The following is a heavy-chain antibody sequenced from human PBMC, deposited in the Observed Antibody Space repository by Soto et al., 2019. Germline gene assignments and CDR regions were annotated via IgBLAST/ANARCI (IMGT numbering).Heavy chain of an antibody. CDR3: ARQDDILTGVDY. CDR1: GDSISRYS. J-gene: IGHJ4*02. D-gene: IGHD3-9*01. V-gene: IGHV4-59*08. Sequence: SETLSLTCSVSGDSISRYSWNWIRQTPGKGPEWIGYINYSGSTNYNPSLKSRVSISIATSKNHFSLKLSSVSAADTAVYYCARQDDILTGVDYWGQGTLVTVSS. CDR2: INYSGST.